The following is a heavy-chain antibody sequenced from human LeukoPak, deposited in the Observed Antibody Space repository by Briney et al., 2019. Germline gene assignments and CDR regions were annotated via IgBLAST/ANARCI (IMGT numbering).Heavy chain of an antibody. CDR2: TSYDGSNK. V-gene: IGHV3-30-3*01. CDR1: GFTFSNAW. CDR3: ARDSMVYYFDY. Sequence: PGGSLRLSCAASGFTFSNAWMSWVRQAPGKGLEWVAVTSYDGSNKYYADSVKGRFTISRDNSKNTLYLQMNSLRAEDTAVYYCARDSMVYYFDYWGQGTLVTVSS. J-gene: IGHJ4*02. D-gene: IGHD3-10*01.